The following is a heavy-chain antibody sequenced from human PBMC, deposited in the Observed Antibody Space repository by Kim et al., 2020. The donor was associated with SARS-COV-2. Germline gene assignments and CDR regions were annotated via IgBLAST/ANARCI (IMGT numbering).Heavy chain of an antibody. V-gene: IGHV3-21*01. CDR3: AREVVVVPGAQQGPLDF. D-gene: IGHD2-2*01. CDR1: GFTFSNYG. Sequence: GGSLRLSCAASGFTFSNYGMNWVRQAPGKGLEWVASISSSGSYIYYADSVKGRFTISRDNAKNSLFLQMNSLRDDDTAVYYCAREVVVVPGAQQGPLDFWCQGSLDIVSS. CDR2: ISSSGSYI. J-gene: IGHJ4*02.